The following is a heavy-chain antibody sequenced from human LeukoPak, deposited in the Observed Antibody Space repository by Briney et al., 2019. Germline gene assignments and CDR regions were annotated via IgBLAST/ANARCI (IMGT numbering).Heavy chain of an antibody. J-gene: IGHJ4*02. CDR1: GYFISGSSYY. CDR3: ARRTYTNNYYFDY. V-gene: IGHV4-39*01. Sequence: SETLSLTCTVSGYFISGSSYYWGWIRQSPGKGLEWIGNIYYSGTTHFNPSLHSRVTISVDTSKNQFSLKLTSVTAADTALYFCARRTYTNNYYFDYWGQGTLVTVSS. CDR2: IYYSGTT. D-gene: IGHD1-1*01.